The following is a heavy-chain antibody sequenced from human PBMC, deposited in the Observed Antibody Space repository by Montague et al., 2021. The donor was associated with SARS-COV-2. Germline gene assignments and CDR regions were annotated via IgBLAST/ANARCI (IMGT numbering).Heavy chain of an antibody. CDR1: GGSISSSSYY. V-gene: IGHV4-39*02. D-gene: IGHD6-13*01. J-gene: IGHJ6*02. Sequence: SETLSLTCTVSGGSISSSSYYWGWIRQPPGKGLEWIGSIYYSGSTYYNPSLKSRVTISVDTSKNQFSLKLSSVTAADTAVYYCARDQQLGWGGMDVWGQGTTVTVSS. CDR2: IYYSGST. CDR3: ARDQQLGWGGMDV.